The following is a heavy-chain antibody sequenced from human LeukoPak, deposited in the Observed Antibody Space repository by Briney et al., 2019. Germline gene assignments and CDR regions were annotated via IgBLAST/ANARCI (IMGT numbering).Heavy chain of an antibody. CDR1: GGSINSYY. Sequence: SETLSLTCNVSGGSINSYYWNWIRQTPGRGLEWIGYISYKGNLWFTKYNPSLGSRVTMSVDTSKSQFSLKLSSLTAADTAVYYCASLRYSGSYYEDYWGQGTLVTVSS. J-gene: IGHJ4*02. CDR3: ASLRYSGSYYEDY. V-gene: IGHV4-59*01. D-gene: IGHD1-26*01. CDR2: ISYKGNLWFT.